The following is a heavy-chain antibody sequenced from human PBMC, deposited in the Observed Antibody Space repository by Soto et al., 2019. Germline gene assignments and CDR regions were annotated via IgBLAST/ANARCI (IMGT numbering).Heavy chain of an antibody. CDR1: GGSISSGGYY. CDR3: ARDPDWYYYGMDV. V-gene: IGHV4-31*03. D-gene: IGHD3-9*01. CDR2: IYYSGST. Sequence: SETLSLTCTVSGGSISSGGYYWSWIRQHPGKGLEWIGYIYYSGSTYYNPSLKSRVTISVDTSKNQFSLKLSSVTAADTAVYYCARDPDWYYYGMDVWGQGTTVTVSS. J-gene: IGHJ6*02.